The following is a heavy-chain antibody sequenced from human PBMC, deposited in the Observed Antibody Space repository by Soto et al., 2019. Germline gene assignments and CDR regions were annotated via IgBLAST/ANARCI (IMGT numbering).Heavy chain of an antibody. Sequence: QLQLQESGPGLVKSSETLSLTCTVSGGSISSSGYYWGWIRQPPGKGLEWIGCIFYSGRTHYNPSLKSRVTISVDTSKNQFSLRLSSVTAADTAVYYCARHGVAIAAASYWGQGILVTVSS. J-gene: IGHJ4*02. CDR3: ARHGVAIAAASY. D-gene: IGHD6-13*01. CDR1: GGSISSSGYY. CDR2: IFYSGRT. V-gene: IGHV4-39*01.